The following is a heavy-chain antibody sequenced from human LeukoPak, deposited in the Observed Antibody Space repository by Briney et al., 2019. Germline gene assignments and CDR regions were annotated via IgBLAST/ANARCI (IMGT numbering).Heavy chain of an antibody. CDR1: GGSISSYY. D-gene: IGHD1-26*01. J-gene: IGHJ3*02. Sequence: RASETLSLTCTVSGGSISSYYWSWIRQPPGKGLEWIGYIYYSGSTNYNPSLKSRVTISVDTSKNQFSLKLSSVTAAGTAVYYCASQVGATLMDAFDIWGQGTMVTVSS. CDR2: IYYSGST. V-gene: IGHV4-59*08. CDR3: ASQVGATLMDAFDI.